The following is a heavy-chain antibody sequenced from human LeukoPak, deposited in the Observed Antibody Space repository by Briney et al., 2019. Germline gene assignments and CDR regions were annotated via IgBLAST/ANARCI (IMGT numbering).Heavy chain of an antibody. D-gene: IGHD6-13*01. CDR1: GYTFTSYG. CDR3: ARLYSSSWYLDY. V-gene: IGHV1-18*01. CDR2: ISAYNGNT. Sequence: ASVKVSCKASGYTFTSYGIGWVRQAPGQGLEWMGWISAYNGNTNYAQKLQGRVTITRDTSASTAYMELSSLRSEDTAVYYCARLYSSSWYLDYWGQGTLVTVSS. J-gene: IGHJ4*02.